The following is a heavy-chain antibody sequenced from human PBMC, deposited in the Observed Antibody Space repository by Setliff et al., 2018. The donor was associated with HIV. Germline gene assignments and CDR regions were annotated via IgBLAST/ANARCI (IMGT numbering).Heavy chain of an antibody. CDR3: ARAFSGYYFDY. V-gene: IGHV3-21*01. CDR1: GFTFRNYN. CDR2: ISIGSGGAI. J-gene: IGHJ4*02. D-gene: IGHD3-3*01. Sequence: GGSLRLSCAASGFTFRNYNFNWVRQAPGRGLEWVSSISIGSGGAIDYADSVQGRFTISRDNAKNSLYLQMNSLRADDTAVYYCARAFSGYYFDYWGQGTLVTVSS.